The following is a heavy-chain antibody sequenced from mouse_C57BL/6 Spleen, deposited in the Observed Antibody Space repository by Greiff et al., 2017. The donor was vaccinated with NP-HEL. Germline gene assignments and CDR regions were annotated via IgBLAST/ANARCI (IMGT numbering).Heavy chain of an antibody. Sequence: QVHVKQPGAELVKPGASVKLSCKASGYTFTSYWMHWVKQRPGRGLEWIGRIDPISGGTKYNEKFKSKATLTVDKPSSTAYMQLSSLTSEGSAVDYWARRYYGRDAMGYWGQGASVTVSS. D-gene: IGHD1-1*01. CDR3: ARRYYGRDAMGY. CDR1: GYTFTSYW. J-gene: IGHJ4*01. CDR2: IDPISGGT. V-gene: IGHV1-72*01.